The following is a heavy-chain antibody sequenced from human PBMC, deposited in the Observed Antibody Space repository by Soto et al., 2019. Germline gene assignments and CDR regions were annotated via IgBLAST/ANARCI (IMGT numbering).Heavy chain of an antibody. CDR2: INAGNGNT. J-gene: IGHJ5*02. V-gene: IGHV1-3*01. Sequence: QVQLVQSGAEVKKPGASVKVSCKASGYTFTSYAMHWVRQAPGQRLEWMGWINAGNGNTKYSQKFQGRVTITRDTTASTAYMQLSILGSEDAAVYYYARDLSYDFWRGYYQGENWCDPWGQGTLVTVSS. CDR1: GYTFTSYA. CDR3: ARDLSYDFWRGYYQGENWCDP. D-gene: IGHD3-3*01.